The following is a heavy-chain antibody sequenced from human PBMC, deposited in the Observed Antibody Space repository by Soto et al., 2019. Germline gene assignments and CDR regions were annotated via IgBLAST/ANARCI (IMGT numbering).Heavy chain of an antibody. CDR3: ARVGQGAWYFDL. D-gene: IGHD1-26*01. J-gene: IGHJ2*01. Sequence: EVQLVESGGGLVQPGGSLRLSCAASGFSFSSYWMHWVRQAPGKGLVWVSRIKTDGSTTNYADSVKGRFTVSRDNAENMLYLQMTSLRTEDTAVYYCARVGQGAWYFDLWGRGTLVTVSS. V-gene: IGHV3-74*01. CDR1: GFSFSSYW. CDR2: IKTDGSTT.